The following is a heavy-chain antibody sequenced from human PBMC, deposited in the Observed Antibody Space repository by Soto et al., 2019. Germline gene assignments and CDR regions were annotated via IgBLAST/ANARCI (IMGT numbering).Heavy chain of an antibody. D-gene: IGHD1-1*01. CDR2: IYYSGST. CDR1: GSSISSGGDY. CDR3: ARVTTGTTGSVFDY. Sequence: TLSLTCTVSGSSISSGGDYWSWIRQHPGKGLEWVGYIYYSGSTYYNPSLKSRVTISVDTSKNQFSLKLSSVTAADTAVYYCARVTTGTTGSVFDYWGQGTLVTVSS. J-gene: IGHJ4*02. V-gene: IGHV4-31*03.